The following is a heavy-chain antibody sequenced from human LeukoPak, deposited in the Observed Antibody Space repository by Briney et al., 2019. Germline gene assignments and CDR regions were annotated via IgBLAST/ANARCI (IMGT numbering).Heavy chain of an antibody. CDR3: ARVPKYYDYVWGRSPYYFDS. Sequence: PSETLSLTCTVSGGSISSSSYYWGWIRQPPGKGLEWIGSIYYSGSTYYNPSLQSRITISVDTSKNQFSLKLSSVTAADTAVYYCARVPKYYDYVWGRSPYYFDSWGQGNLVTVSS. V-gene: IGHV4-39*07. J-gene: IGHJ4*02. D-gene: IGHD3-16*01. CDR1: GGSISSSSYY. CDR2: IYYSGST.